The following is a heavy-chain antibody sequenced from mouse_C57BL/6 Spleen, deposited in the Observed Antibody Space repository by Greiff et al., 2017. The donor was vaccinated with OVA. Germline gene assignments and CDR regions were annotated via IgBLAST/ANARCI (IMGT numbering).Heavy chain of an antibody. Sequence: EVKLMASGGGLVKPGGSLKLSCAASGFTFSDYGMHWVRQAPEKGLEWVAYISSGSSTIYYADTVKGRFTISRDNAKNTLFLQMTSLRSEDTAMYYCARDYYGSYYYAMDYWGQGTSVTVSS. V-gene: IGHV5-17*01. CDR2: ISSGSSTI. D-gene: IGHD1-1*01. J-gene: IGHJ4*01. CDR1: GFTFSDYG. CDR3: ARDYYGSYYYAMDY.